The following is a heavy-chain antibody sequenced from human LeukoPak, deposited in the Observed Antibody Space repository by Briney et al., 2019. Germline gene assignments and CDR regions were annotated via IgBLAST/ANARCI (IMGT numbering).Heavy chain of an antibody. CDR3: AKAGAVVVVAAKYFDY. CDR2: ISGSGGST. Sequence: PGGSLRLSCAASGFTFSSYGMSWVRQAPGKGLEWVSAISGSGGSTYYADSVKGRFTISRDNSKNTLYLQVNSLRAEDTAVYYCAKAGAVVVVAAKYFDYWGQGTLVTVSS. CDR1: GFTFSSYG. J-gene: IGHJ4*02. V-gene: IGHV3-23*01. D-gene: IGHD2-15*01.